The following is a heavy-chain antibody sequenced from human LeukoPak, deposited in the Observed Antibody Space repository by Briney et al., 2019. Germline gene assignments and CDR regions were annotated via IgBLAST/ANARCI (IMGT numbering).Heavy chain of an antibody. CDR2: IKQDGSEK. D-gene: IGHD4-17*01. J-gene: IGHJ4*02. Sequence: PGGSLRLSCAASGFTFSSYWMSWVRQAPGKGLEWVANIKQDGSEKYYVDSVRGRFTISRDNAKNSLYLQMNSLRAEDTAVYYCAREHGDNYFDYWGQGTLVTVSS. CDR3: AREHGDNYFDY. V-gene: IGHV3-7*01. CDR1: GFTFSSYW.